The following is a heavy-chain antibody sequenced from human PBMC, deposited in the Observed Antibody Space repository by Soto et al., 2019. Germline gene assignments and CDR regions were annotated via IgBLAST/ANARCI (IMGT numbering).Heavy chain of an antibody. Sequence: KTSETLSLTCTVSGASITTGGYYWSWIRQHPGKGLEWIGYIYYSGSTYYNPSLKSRVTISVDTSKNQFSLKLSSVTAADTAVYYCASLRITIFGVLGDYYGMDVWGQGTTVTVSS. D-gene: IGHD3-3*01. V-gene: IGHV4-31*03. J-gene: IGHJ6*02. CDR1: GASITTGGYY. CDR2: IYYSGST. CDR3: ASLRITIFGVLGDYYGMDV.